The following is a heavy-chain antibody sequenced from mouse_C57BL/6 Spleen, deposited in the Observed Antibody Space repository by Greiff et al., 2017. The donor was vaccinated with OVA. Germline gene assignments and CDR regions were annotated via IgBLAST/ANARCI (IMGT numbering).Heavy chain of an antibody. J-gene: IGHJ4*01. CDR3: ARSYEMDY. Sequence: VQLQESGPGLVQPSQSLSITCTVSGFSLTSYGVHWVRQSPGKGLEWLGVIWSGGSNDYNAAFISRLSISKDNSKSQVFFTMNSLQADDTAIYDCARSYEMDYWGQGTSVTVSS. V-gene: IGHV2-2*01. CDR2: IWSGGSN. D-gene: IGHD2-12*01. CDR1: GFSLTSYG.